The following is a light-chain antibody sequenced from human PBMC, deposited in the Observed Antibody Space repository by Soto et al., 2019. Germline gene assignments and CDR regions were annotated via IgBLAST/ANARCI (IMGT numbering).Light chain of an antibody. V-gene: IGLV3-1*01. CDR3: QAWDSSTDVV. Sequence: SYELTQPPSVSVSPGQTASITCSGDKLGDKYTCWYQQKPGQSPVLVIYQHSQRPSGIPERFSGSNSGNTATLTISGTQAMDEADYYCQAWDSSTDVVFGGETKLTVL. J-gene: IGLJ2*01. CDR1: KLGDKY. CDR2: QHS.